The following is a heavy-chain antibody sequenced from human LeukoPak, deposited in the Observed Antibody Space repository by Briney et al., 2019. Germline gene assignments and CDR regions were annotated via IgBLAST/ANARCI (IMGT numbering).Heavy chain of an antibody. Sequence: GESLKISCKGSGYSFTSYWIGWVRQMPGKGLEWMGIIYPGDSDTRYSPSFQGQVTISADKSISTAYLQWSSLKASDTAMYYCARRSREYHDSSGSTSGSWFDPWGQGTLVTVSS. CDR3: ARRSREYHDSSGSTSGSWFDP. J-gene: IGHJ5*02. CDR1: GYSFTSYW. D-gene: IGHD3-22*01. V-gene: IGHV5-51*01. CDR2: IYPGDSDT.